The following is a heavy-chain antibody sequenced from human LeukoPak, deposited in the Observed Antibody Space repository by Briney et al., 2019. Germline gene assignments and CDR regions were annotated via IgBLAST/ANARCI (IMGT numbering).Heavy chain of an antibody. CDR2: IRCSGDGT. Sequence: GGSLRLSCAASGFTFSTYTMNWVRQAPGKGLEWVSTIRCSGDGTYYADSVKGRFTISRDDSKNTLYLQMNSLRGDDTAVYYCAKSLRNTVTDFDYWGQGTLVTVSS. J-gene: IGHJ4*02. V-gene: IGHV3-23*01. CDR1: GFTFSTYT. CDR3: AKSLRNTVTDFDY. D-gene: IGHD4-17*01.